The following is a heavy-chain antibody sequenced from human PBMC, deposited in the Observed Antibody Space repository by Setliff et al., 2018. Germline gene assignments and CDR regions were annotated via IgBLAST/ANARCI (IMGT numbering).Heavy chain of an antibody. CDR1: GYTFAKYG. CDR2: ISGYNGYT. V-gene: IGHV1-18*01. Sequence: ASVKVSCKAFGYTFAKYGTSWVRQAPGQGLEWMGWISGYNGYTVYAQKLQGRVTLTTDTSTGTAYMEVRSLRSDGTAQYYCVRDRAAIVVGPPTAAFDIWGQGTMVTVSS. D-gene: IGHD2-2*01. J-gene: IGHJ3*02. CDR3: VRDRAAIVVGPPTAAFDI.